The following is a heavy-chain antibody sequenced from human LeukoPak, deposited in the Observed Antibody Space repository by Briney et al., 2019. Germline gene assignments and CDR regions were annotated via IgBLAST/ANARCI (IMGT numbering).Heavy chain of an antibody. D-gene: IGHD3-10*01. CDR1: GGSISSSGYY. V-gene: IGHV4-39*01. J-gene: IGHJ5*02. CDR2: IYYSGST. Sequence: PSETLSLTCSVAGGSISSSGYYWGWIRQPPGKGLEWIGSIYYSGSTYYNPSLKSRVTISVDTSKNQFSLKLSSVTAADTAVYYCARRLPSGEFPAWGQGTLVTVSS. CDR3: ARRLPSGEFPA.